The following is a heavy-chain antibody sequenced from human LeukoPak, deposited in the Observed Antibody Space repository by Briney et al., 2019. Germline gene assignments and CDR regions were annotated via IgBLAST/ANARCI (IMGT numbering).Heavy chain of an antibody. CDR2: IYYDGRT. Sequence: KSSETLSLTCTVSDDSIHRYYRSWIRQSPGKGLEWMGYIYYDGRTKYNPSLKSRVTISEDTSKNQFSLRLTSVTAADTAVYYCARVPRSYYYYYYMDVWGKGTTVTVSS. V-gene: IGHV4-59*01. CDR3: ARVPRSYYYYYYMDV. CDR1: DDSIHRYY. J-gene: IGHJ6*03.